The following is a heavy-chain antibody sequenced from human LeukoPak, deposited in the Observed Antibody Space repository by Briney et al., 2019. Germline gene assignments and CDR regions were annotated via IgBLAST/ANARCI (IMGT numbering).Heavy chain of an antibody. CDR3: ARVLVGATTGYFDY. D-gene: IGHD1-26*01. Sequence: SETLSHTCTVSGGSINNYYWSWIRQPPGKGLEWIGYIYYSGSTNYNPSLKSRVTISVDTSKNQFSLKLSSVTAADTAVYYCARVLVGATTGYFDYWGQGTLVTVSS. J-gene: IGHJ4*02. CDR1: GGSINNYY. V-gene: IGHV4-59*08. CDR2: IYYSGST.